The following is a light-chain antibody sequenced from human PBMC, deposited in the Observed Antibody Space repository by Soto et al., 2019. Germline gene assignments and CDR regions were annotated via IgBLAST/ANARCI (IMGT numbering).Light chain of an antibody. CDR1: QDIRHY. J-gene: IGKJ1*01. Sequence: DIQMTQSLSALSASTGDRVTITCQASQDIRHYLNWYQQKPGKAPKLLIYDASKLQTGVPSRFRGSGSGTTFTFIISSLQPEDFAIYYCQQYDKLVTFGQGTKVEMK. CDR2: DAS. CDR3: QQYDKLVT. V-gene: IGKV1-33*01.